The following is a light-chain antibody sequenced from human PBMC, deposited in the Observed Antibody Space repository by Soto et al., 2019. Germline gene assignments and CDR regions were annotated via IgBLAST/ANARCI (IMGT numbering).Light chain of an antibody. Sequence: ILMTQSPATLSVPTGERATLYCRASQSVAGNLAWYQQKPGQPPRLLIYGVSTRATGIPARFSGSGSGTEFTLTISSLQSEDFAVYSCQQYNNWPRTFGQGTMVDI. J-gene: IGKJ1*01. CDR3: QQYNNWPRT. CDR1: QSVAGN. V-gene: IGKV3-15*01. CDR2: GVS.